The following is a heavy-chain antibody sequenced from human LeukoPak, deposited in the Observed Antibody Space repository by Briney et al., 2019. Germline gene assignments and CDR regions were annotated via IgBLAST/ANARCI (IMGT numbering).Heavy chain of an antibody. D-gene: IGHD6-6*01. V-gene: IGHV4-34*01. CDR2: INHSGST. J-gene: IGHJ4*02. CDR1: GGSFSGYY. Sequence: PSETLSLTCAVYGGSFSGYYWSWIRQPPGKGLEWIGEINHSGSTNYNPSLKSRVTISVDTSKNQFSLKPSSVTAADTAVYYCARAEYSSSSAYSDWGQGTLVTVSS. CDR3: ARAEYSSSSAYSD.